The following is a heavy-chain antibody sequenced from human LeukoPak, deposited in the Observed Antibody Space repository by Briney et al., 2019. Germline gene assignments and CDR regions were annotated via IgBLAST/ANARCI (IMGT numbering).Heavy chain of an antibody. J-gene: IGHJ4*02. V-gene: IGHV4-30-2*01. CDR2: IYHSGST. Sequence: SETLSLTCAVSGGSISSGGYSWSWIRQPPGKGLEWIGYIYHSGSTYYHPSLKSRVTISVDRSKNQFSLKLSSVTAADTAVYYCASGGDYGDYSFDYWGQGTLVTVSS. D-gene: IGHD4-17*01. CDR1: GGSISSGGYS. CDR3: ASGGDYGDYSFDY.